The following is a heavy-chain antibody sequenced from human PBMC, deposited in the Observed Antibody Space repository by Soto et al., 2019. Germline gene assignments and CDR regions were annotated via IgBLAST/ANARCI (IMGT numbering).Heavy chain of an antibody. CDR1: GDSVSSNSAA. D-gene: IGHD4-4*01. V-gene: IGHV6-1*01. CDR2: TYYRSKLYN. J-gene: IGHJ6*02. Sequence: SQTLSLTCAISGDSVSSNSAAWNWIRQSPSKGLEWLGRTYYRSKLYNDYAVSVKSRITINPDTSKNQFSLQLNSVTPEDTAVYYCTSDYSNYYYGMDVWGQGTTVTVSS. CDR3: TSDYSNYYYGMDV.